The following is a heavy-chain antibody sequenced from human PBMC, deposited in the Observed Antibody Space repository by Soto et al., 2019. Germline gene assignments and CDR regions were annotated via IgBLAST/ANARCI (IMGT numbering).Heavy chain of an antibody. CDR1: GFSINSGYF. D-gene: IGHD3-22*01. J-gene: IGHJ5*02. V-gene: IGHV4-38-2*02. Sequence: PSETLSLTCAVSGFSINSGYFWGWIRQPPGKGPEWLGSIYHSGTTYYNPSVKGRVTISVDTSKNQFSLKMSSVTAADTAVYYCARDSSGYYWFDPWGQGTLVTVSS. CDR3: ARDSSGYYWFDP. CDR2: IYHSGTT.